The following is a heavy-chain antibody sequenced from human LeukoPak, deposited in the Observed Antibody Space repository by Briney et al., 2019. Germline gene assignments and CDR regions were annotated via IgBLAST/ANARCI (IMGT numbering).Heavy chain of an antibody. V-gene: IGHV1-2*03. CDR1: GYTFTGYY. Sequence: LGASVKVSCKASGYTFTGYYIHWLRQAPRQGLEWMGFINPNSGGTNYAQKFQGRVTMTRDTSISTAYMELSSLTSDDTAVYYCARDLEGYHYGSGNYPQWGQGTLITVSS. CDR3: ARDLEGYHYGSGNYPQ. J-gene: IGHJ4*02. D-gene: IGHD3-10*01. CDR2: INPNSGGT.